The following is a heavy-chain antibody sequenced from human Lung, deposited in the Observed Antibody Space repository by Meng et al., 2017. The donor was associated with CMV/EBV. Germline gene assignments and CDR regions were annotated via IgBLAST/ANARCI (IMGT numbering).Heavy chain of an antibody. Sequence: PGVKTSGALLNVSCKSYGYTFTHYYMHGVRQAPGQGLEWMGIINPSGGSTSYAQKFQGRVTMTRDTSTSTVYMELSSLRSEDTAVYYCAREADGATFDYWGQGTLVTVSS. J-gene: IGHJ4*02. CDR3: AREADGATFDY. V-gene: IGHV1-46*01. D-gene: IGHD1-26*01. CDR2: INPSGGST. CDR1: GYTFTHYY.